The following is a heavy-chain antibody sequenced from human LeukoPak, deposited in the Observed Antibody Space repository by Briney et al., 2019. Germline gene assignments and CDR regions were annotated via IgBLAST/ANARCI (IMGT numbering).Heavy chain of an antibody. J-gene: IGHJ4*02. Sequence: PGGSLRLSCAASGFTFDDYAMHWVRQAPGKGLEWVSGISWNSGSVGYADSVKGRFTISRDNAKNSLYLQMISLRAEDTALYYCAKETSSGWPQAPLDYWGQGTLVTVSS. D-gene: IGHD6-19*01. CDR2: ISWNSGSV. V-gene: IGHV3-9*01. CDR3: AKETSSGWPQAPLDY. CDR1: GFTFDDYA.